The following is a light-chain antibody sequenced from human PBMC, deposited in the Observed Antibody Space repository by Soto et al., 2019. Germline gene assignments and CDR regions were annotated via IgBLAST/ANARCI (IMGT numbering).Light chain of an antibody. V-gene: IGLV1-47*01. Sequence: QSVLTQPPSASGTPGQRVTISCSGSSSNIGSNYVYCYQQLPGTDPQLLIYRNSERPSGVPDRFSGSKSGTSASLAISGLRSEDEADYYCAAWDDSLSGVVFGGGTKLTVL. CDR2: RNS. J-gene: IGLJ2*01. CDR3: AAWDDSLSGVV. CDR1: SSNIGSNY.